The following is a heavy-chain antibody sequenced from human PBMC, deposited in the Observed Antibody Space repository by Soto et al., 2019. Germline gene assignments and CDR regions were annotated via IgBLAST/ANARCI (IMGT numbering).Heavy chain of an antibody. D-gene: IGHD5-12*01. CDR2: IIPIFRTP. V-gene: IGHV1-69*01. Sequence: QVQLVQSGAEVKQPGSSVKVSCQASGVTFSSFAISWVRQAPGQGLEWMGGIIPIFRTPNYAQNFQGRVTMTAEESTGSVYMEMSRLRSEDTAGYYCARSTGSGVRPGTHTCNGFDPWGQGTLVTVSS. CDR1: GVTFSSFA. J-gene: IGHJ5*02. CDR3: ARSTGSGVRPGTHTCNGFDP.